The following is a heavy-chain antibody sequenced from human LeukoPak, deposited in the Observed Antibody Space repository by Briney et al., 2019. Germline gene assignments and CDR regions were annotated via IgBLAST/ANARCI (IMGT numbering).Heavy chain of an antibody. Sequence: ASVKVSCKASGGTFSSYAISWVRQAPGQGLEWMGRIIPILGIANYAQKFQGRVTITADKSTSTAYMELSSLRSEDTAVYYYAREHDYGDYGWTPRYYFDYWGQGTLVTVSS. CDR3: AREHDYGDYGWTPRYYFDY. V-gene: IGHV1-69*04. CDR2: IIPILGIA. CDR1: GGTFSSYA. J-gene: IGHJ4*02. D-gene: IGHD4-17*01.